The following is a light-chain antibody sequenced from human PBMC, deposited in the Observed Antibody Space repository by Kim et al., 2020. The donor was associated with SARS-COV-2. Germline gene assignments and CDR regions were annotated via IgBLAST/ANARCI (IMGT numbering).Light chain of an antibody. J-gene: IGLJ7*01. V-gene: IGLV1-44*01. CDR1: SAKIATNC. CDR2: CSN. CDR3: GSWDDTLNGPV. Sequence: VAVSCHETSAKIATNCGRGHTPLQGTAPDRLIYCSNQRPSGGPDRFSGSKSGTSASLAISGLRSEDEADYYCGSWDDTLNGPVFGGGTQLTVL.